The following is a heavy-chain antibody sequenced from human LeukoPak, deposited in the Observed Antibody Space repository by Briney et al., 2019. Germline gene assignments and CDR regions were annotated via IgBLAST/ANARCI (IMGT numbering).Heavy chain of an antibody. CDR1: GGSISSNNYF. V-gene: IGHV4-39*07. CDR3: ARVTQDY. J-gene: IGHJ4*02. Sequence: SETLSLTCTVSGGSISSNNYFWSWIRQPPGKGLEWIGEINHSGSTNYNPSLKNRVTISVDTSKNQFSLKLSSVTAADTAVYYCARVTQDYWGQGTLVTVSS. CDR2: INHSGST.